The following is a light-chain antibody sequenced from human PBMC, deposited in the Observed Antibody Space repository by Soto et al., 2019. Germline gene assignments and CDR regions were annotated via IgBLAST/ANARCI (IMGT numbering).Light chain of an antibody. CDR2: KVS. CDR1: QSLEHSDGNTY. J-gene: IGKJ2*01. Sequence: DVVLTQTPLSSPVTLGQPASTSCRSSQSLEHSDGNTYLSWLHQRPGQPPRLLIYKVSHRFSGVPDRFSGGGAGTDFTLKISRVEAEDVGIYYCMQATQYRPYTFGQGTKLEIK. V-gene: IGKV2-24*01. CDR3: MQATQYRPYT.